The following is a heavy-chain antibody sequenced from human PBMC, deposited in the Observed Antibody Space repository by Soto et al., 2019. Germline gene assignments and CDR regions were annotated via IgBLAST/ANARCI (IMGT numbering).Heavy chain of an antibody. D-gene: IGHD2-8*01. Sequence: EVQLLESGGGLVQPGGSLRLSCEASGFNFKNYAMIWVRQAPGRGLEWVSIISASGGSTNFADSVRGRFTISRDKSNNTFFLHMNSMRAEDTALYYCAKGSRAAPPSNAPPNIWFHPSGQGTLVTVSS. J-gene: IGHJ5*02. V-gene: IGHV3-23*01. CDR1: GFNFKNYA. CDR2: ISASGGST. CDR3: AKGSRAAPPSNAPPNIWFHP.